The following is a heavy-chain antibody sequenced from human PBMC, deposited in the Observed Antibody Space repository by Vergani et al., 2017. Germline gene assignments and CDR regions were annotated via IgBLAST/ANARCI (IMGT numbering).Heavy chain of an antibody. CDR1: GFTFSNSA. CDR2: ISGPGLST. D-gene: IGHD6-19*01. Sequence: EVQLLESGGDLVQPGGSLRLSCAASGFTFSNSAVSWVRQAPGRGLAWVSSISGPGLSTYYADSVKGRFSISRDNSTNTLFLHMNSLRPEDTAVYYCAKVGRSEVAGTFGAFDIWGQGTMVTVSS. J-gene: IGHJ3*02. V-gene: IGHV3-23*01. CDR3: AKVGRSEVAGTFGAFDI.